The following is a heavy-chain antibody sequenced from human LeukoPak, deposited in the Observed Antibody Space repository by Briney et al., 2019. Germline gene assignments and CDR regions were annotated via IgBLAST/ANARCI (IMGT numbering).Heavy chain of an antibody. J-gene: IGHJ5*02. Sequence: ASVKVSCKASGYTFTSYGISWVRQAPGQGLEWMGWISAYNGNTNYAQKLQGRVIMTTDTSTSTAYMELRSLRSDDTAVYYCGRRLGYCSGGSCYGRDWEINWFDPWGQGTLVTVSS. CDR2: ISAYNGNT. V-gene: IGHV1-18*04. CDR1: GYTFTSYG. D-gene: IGHD2-15*01. CDR3: GRRLGYCSGGSCYGRDWEINWFDP.